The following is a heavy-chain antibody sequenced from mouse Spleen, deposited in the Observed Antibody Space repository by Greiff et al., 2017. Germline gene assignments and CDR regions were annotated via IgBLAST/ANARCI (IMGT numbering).Heavy chain of an antibody. D-gene: IGHD1-1*01. CDR3: ARSYYYGSAWFAY. CDR1: GYTFTDYY. J-gene: IGHJ3*01. Sequence: EVQLQQSGPVLVKPGASVKMSCKASGYTFTDYYMNWVKQSHGKSLEWIGVINPYNGGTSYNQKFKGKATLTVDKSSSTAYMELNSLTSEDSAVYYCARSYYYGSAWFAYWGQGTLVTVSA. V-gene: IGHV1-19*01. CDR2: INPYNGGT.